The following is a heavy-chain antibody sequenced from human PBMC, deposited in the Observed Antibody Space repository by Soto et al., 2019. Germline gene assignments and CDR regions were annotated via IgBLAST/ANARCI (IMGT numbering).Heavy chain of an antibody. V-gene: IGHV1-46*03. CDR3: ARDRGKPRSMVRGVIMIFDY. Sequence: ASVKVSCKASGYTFTSYYMHWVRPAPGQGLEWMGIINPSGGSTSYAQKFQGRVTMTRDTSTSTVYMELSSLRSEDTAVYYCARDRGKPRSMVRGVIMIFDYWGQGTLVTVSS. J-gene: IGHJ4*02. CDR2: INPSGGST. CDR1: GYTFTSYY. D-gene: IGHD3-10*01.